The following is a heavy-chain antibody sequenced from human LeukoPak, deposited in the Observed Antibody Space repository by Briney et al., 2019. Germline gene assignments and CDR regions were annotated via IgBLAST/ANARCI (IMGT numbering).Heavy chain of an antibody. D-gene: IGHD3-3*01. CDR2: IKQDGSEK. CDR1: GFTFSSYW. J-gene: IGHJ5*02. Sequence: GGSLRLSCAASGFTFSSYWMSWVRQAPGKGLEWVANIKQDGSEKYYVDSVKGRFTISRDNSKNTLYLQMNSLRAEDTAVYYCAKDPERFTIFGVGGWFDPWGQGTLVTVSS. V-gene: IGHV3-7*01. CDR3: AKDPERFTIFGVGGWFDP.